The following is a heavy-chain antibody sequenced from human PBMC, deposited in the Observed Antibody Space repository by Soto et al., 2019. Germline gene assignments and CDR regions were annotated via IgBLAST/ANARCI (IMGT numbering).Heavy chain of an antibody. CDR2: IYYGGST. D-gene: IGHD3-22*01. J-gene: IGHJ4*02. CDR1: GGSISSGDYS. V-gene: IGHV4-30-2*01. Sequence: SDTLSLTCAVSGGSISSGDYSWNWIRQPPGKGLEWIGYIYYGGSTYYNPSLQSRVTMSVDRSRNQFSLKLNSVTAADTAVYYCARVRREYDNSGPVDYWGQGTLVTVSS. CDR3: ARVRREYDNSGPVDY.